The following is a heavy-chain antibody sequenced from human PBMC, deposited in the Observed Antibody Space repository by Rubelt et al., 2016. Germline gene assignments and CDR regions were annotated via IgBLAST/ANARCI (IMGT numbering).Heavy chain of an antibody. D-gene: IGHD3-10*01. J-gene: IGHJ4*02. CDR2: IYHSGST. CDR3: ARLHYYAYYFDY. V-gene: IGHV4-4*02. CDR1: GGSISSSNW. Sequence: QVQLQESGPGLVKPSQTLSLTCAVSGGSISSSNWWSWVRQPPGKGLEWIGEIYHSGSTYYNPSLKCRVTISVDTSKNQFSLKLSSVTATDTAVYYCARLHYYAYYFDYWGQGTLVTVSS.